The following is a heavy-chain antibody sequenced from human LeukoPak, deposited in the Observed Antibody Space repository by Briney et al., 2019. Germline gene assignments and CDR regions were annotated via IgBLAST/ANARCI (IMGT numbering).Heavy chain of an antibody. Sequence: PGGSLRLSCAASGFTVSSNYMSWVRQAPGKGLEWVSVIYSGGSTYYADSVKGRFTISRDNSKNTLYLQMNSLRAEDTAVYYCARELDYYDSSGHSGYDYWGQGTLVTVSS. CDR2: IYSGGST. D-gene: IGHD3-22*01. CDR1: GFTVSSNY. V-gene: IGHV3-53*01. CDR3: ARELDYYDSSGHSGYDY. J-gene: IGHJ4*02.